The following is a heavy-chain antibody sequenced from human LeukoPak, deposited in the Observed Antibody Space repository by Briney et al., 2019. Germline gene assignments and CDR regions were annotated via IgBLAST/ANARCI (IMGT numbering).Heavy chain of an antibody. V-gene: IGHV4-59*01. J-gene: IGHJ5*02. CDR1: GGSITRYY. CDR3: ARVPYYYDSSGYYSVWFDP. D-gene: IGHD3-22*01. Sequence: SETLSLTCSVSGGSITRYYWNWIRQPPGKGLEWIGYVYSSGSTNYNPSLKSRVTISVDTSKNQFSLKLSSVTAADTAVYYCARVPYYYDSSGYYSVWFDPWGQGTLVTVSS. CDR2: VYSSGST.